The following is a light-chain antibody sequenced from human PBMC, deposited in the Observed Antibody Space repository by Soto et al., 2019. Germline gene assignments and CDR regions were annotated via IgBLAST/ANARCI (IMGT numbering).Light chain of an antibody. V-gene: IGLV2-14*01. CDR2: EVS. CDR3: SSYTTSSTLV. J-gene: IGLJ3*02. Sequence: QSVLTQPASVSGSPGQSITISCTGTSSDVGFYNYVSWYQQHPGKAPKLMIYEVSDRPSGVSNRFSGSKSGNTASLTISGLQAEDEADYYCSSYTTSSTLVFVGGTKLTVL. CDR1: SSDVGFYNY.